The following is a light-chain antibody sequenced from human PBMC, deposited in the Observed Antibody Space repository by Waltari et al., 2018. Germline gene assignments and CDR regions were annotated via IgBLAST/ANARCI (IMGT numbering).Light chain of an antibody. CDR2: AAS. V-gene: IGKV1-12*01. J-gene: IGKJ5*01. CDR3: QQSYSTAIT. Sequence: DIQMTQSPSSVSASVGDRVTITCRARLAISSWLAWYQQKPGQAPKLLIYAASSLQSGVPSRFSCSGSGTDFTLTISSLQAEDFATYYCQQSYSTAITFGQWTRLEI. CDR1: LAISSW.